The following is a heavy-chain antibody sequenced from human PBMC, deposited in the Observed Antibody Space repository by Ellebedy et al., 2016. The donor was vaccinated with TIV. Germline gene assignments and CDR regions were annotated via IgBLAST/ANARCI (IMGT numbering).Heavy chain of an antibody. CDR2: ISGNNVNT. Sequence: GGSLRLXXAASGFTFKKYTIHWVRQAPGRGLEWVSLISGNNVNTFYADSVRGRFTVSRDNYRNSAYLQMNNLRTEDTALYYCAKELDTIFFDFWGQGALVTVS. CDR1: GFTFKKYT. V-gene: IGHV3-43*01. J-gene: IGHJ4*02. D-gene: IGHD3/OR15-3a*01. CDR3: AKELDTIFFDF.